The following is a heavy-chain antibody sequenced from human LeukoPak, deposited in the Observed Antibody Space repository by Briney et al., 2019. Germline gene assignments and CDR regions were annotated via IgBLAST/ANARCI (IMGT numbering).Heavy chain of an antibody. CDR2: LYYSERT. CDR3: ARDNWNYGSSMDV. J-gene: IGHJ6*02. CDR1: GGSISSYY. V-gene: IGHV4-59*01. D-gene: IGHD1-7*01. Sequence: PSETLSLTCSVSGGSISSYYWSWIRQPPGKGLEGIEYLYYSERTNYIPSLKSRVTISVDTSKNQFSLKLSSVSAADTAVYYCARDNWNYGSSMDVWGQGTTVTVSS.